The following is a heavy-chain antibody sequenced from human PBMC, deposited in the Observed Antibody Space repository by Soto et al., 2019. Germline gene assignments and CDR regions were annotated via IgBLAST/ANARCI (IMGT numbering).Heavy chain of an antibody. Sequence: SETLSLTCTVSGGSVSSGSYYWSWIRQPPGKGLEYIGYLYYSGSTNYDPSLKSRVTISVDTPKNQFSLKLTSVTAADTAVYYCARGQAFWTGYYRMPYYFDYWGQGTLVTVSS. V-gene: IGHV4-61*01. CDR3: ARGQAFWTGYYRMPYYFDY. CDR2: LYYSGST. CDR1: GGSVSSGSYY. D-gene: IGHD3-3*01. J-gene: IGHJ4*02.